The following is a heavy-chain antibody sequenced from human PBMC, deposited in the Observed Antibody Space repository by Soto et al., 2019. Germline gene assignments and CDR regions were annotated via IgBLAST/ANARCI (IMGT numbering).Heavy chain of an antibody. Sequence: PGGSLRLSCAASGFTFSFYAMHWVRQVPGEGLVWVSRINTDGSNTIYADSVKGRFTISRDNAKNTLYLQVNSLRAEDTAIYYCARDWTAAGPSSVDLWGRGTLVTVSS. CDR1: GFTFSFYA. J-gene: IGHJ5*02. V-gene: IGHV3-74*01. CDR3: ARDWTAAGPSSVDL. CDR2: INTDGSNT. D-gene: IGHD6-13*01.